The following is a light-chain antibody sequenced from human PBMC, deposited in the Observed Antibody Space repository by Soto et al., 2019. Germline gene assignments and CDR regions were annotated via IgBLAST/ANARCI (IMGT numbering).Light chain of an antibody. CDR3: QQYNSWPRT. J-gene: IGKJ1*01. Sequence: EIVLTQSPGTLSLSPGERATLSCTASQSVSSNLLAWYQHKPGQAPRLLIYGASSRATGIPDRFSGSGSGTEFTLTISSLQSEDFATYYCQQYNSWPRTFGQGTKVDIK. V-gene: IGKV3-20*01. CDR1: QSVSSNL. CDR2: GAS.